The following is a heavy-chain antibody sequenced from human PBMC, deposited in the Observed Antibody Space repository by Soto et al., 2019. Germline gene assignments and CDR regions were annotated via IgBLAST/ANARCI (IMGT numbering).Heavy chain of an antibody. Sequence: QVQLVQSGAEVKKPGASVKVSCKASGYTFTTYGISWMRQAPGQGLEWIGWISGYNGNRNYAQNLQGRVTVTTDTSTSTAYMELRNLRSDDTAVYYCAREVEARGGEYDYWGQGTLVIVSS. J-gene: IGHJ4*02. D-gene: IGHD3-16*01. CDR2: ISGYNGNR. V-gene: IGHV1-18*01. CDR1: GYTFTTYG. CDR3: AREVEARGGEYDY.